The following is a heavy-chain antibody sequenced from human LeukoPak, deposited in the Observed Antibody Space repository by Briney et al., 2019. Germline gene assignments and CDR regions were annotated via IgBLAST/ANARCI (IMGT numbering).Heavy chain of an antibody. CDR2: ISSSSSTI. Sequence: GGSLRLSCAASGFTFNSYSMNWVRQAPGKGLEWISDISSSSSTIYYADSAKGRFTISRDNAKNSLYLQMNSLRAEDTAVYYCVRDRGPYYFDSSGSYYFDLWGQGTLVTVSS. J-gene: IGHJ4*02. CDR3: VRDRGPYYFDSSGSYYFDL. V-gene: IGHV3-48*04. D-gene: IGHD3-22*01. CDR1: GFTFNSYS.